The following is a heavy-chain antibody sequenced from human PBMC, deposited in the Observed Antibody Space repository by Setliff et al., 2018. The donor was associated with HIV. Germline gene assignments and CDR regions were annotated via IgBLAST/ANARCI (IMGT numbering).Heavy chain of an antibody. J-gene: IGHJ4*02. CDR3: ARDSEHPTGYFDS. CDR2: IYSGGSS. V-gene: IGHV4-59*11. Sequence: SETLSLTCTVSDDSITTHSWSWIRQPPGKWLEWLGYIYSGGSSNYNPSLKSRSSVSMDMSRKQFSLKLISVTAADTAIYYCARDSEHPTGYFDSWGRGILVTVSS. CDR1: DDSITTHS. D-gene: IGHD1-1*01.